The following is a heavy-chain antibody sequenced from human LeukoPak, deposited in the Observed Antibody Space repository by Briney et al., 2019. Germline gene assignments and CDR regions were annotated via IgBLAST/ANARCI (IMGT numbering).Heavy chain of an antibody. Sequence: SETLSLTCTVSGGSISSYYWSWIRQPPGKGLEWIGYIYYSGSTNYNPSLKSRVTISEDTSKNQFSLKLSSVTAADTAVYYCATVASGWYPDYWGQGALVTVAS. CDR3: ATVASGWYPDY. J-gene: IGHJ4*02. CDR1: GGSISSYY. CDR2: IYYSGST. V-gene: IGHV4-59*01. D-gene: IGHD6-19*01.